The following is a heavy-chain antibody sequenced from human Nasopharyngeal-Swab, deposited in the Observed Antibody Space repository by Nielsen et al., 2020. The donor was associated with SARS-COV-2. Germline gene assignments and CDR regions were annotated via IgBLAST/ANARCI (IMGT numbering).Heavy chain of an antibody. Sequence: WVRQAPGQGLEWMGGIIPIFGTANYAQKFQGRVTITAGESTSTAYMELSSLRSEDTAVYYCARPTVVTPPSYYYYMDVWGKGTTVTVSS. CDR3: ARPTVVTPPSYYYYMDV. D-gene: IGHD4-23*01. J-gene: IGHJ6*03. CDR2: IIPIFGTA. V-gene: IGHV1-69*01.